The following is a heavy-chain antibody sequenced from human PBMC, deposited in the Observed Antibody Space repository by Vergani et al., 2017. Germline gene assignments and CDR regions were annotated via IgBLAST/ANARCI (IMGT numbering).Heavy chain of an antibody. CDR1: GGSFSGYY. CDR3: ASRGASIAARPDYYYYMDV. V-gene: IGHV4-34*01. Sequence: QVQLQQWGAGLLKPSETLSLTCAVYGGSFSGYYWSWIRQPPGKGLEWIGEINHSGSTNYNPSLKSRVTISVDTSKNQFSLKLSSVTAADTAVYYCASRGASIAARPDYYYYMDVWGKGP. D-gene: IGHD6-6*01. CDR2: INHSGST. J-gene: IGHJ6*03.